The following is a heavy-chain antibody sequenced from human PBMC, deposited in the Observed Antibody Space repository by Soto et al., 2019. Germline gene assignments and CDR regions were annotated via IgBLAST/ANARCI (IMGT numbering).Heavy chain of an antibody. Sequence: QITLKESGPPLVKPTQTLTLTCTFSGFSLSTSGVAVGWIRQPPGKALEWLALLYWDDDKRYSPSMKGRLTXTXDTSKHQVVLIMTNMAPEDTATSYCAHRLTATAFDIWGQGTMVTVSS. CDR3: AHRLTATAFDI. CDR2: LYWDDDK. V-gene: IGHV2-5*02. J-gene: IGHJ3*02. CDR1: GFSLSTSGVA. D-gene: IGHD2-21*02.